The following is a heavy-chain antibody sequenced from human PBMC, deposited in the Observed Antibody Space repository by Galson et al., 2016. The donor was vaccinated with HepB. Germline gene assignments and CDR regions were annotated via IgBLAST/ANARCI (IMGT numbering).Heavy chain of an antibody. Sequence: QSGAEVKKPGESLKISCKVSGYSFTSYWIGWVRQMPGKGLEWMGIIYPGDSDTRYSPSLQGQVTISVDKSISTAYLQWSSLKASDSAIYYCARPRDSHLALFDYWGQGTLVTVSS. CDR1: GYSFTSYW. D-gene: IGHD3/OR15-3a*01. V-gene: IGHV5-51*01. J-gene: IGHJ4*02. CDR2: IYPGDSDT. CDR3: ARPRDSHLALFDY.